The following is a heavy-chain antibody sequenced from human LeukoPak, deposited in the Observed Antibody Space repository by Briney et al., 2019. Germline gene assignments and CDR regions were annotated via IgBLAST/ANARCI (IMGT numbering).Heavy chain of an antibody. CDR3: ARDAPNPPEVDGSGSSPDF. J-gene: IGHJ4*02. CDR1: GLTFSSYT. V-gene: IGHV3-21*04. D-gene: IGHD3-10*01. CDR2: IAGSGGYT. Sequence: GGSLRLSCAASGLTFSSYTLNWVRQAPGKGLEWVSSIAGSGGYTFYADSVKGRFTISRDNAKNSLYLQMNNLRAEDTAVYYCARDAPNPPEVDGSGSSPDFWGQGTLVTVSS.